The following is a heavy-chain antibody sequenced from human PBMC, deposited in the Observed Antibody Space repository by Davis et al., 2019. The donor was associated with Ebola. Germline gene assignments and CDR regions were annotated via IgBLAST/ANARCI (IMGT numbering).Heavy chain of an antibody. Sequence: PGGSLRLSCAASGFTFSSYAMSWVRQAPGKGLVWVSRINSDGSSTSYADSVRGRFTISRDNAKNSLYLQMNSLRAEDMALYYCAKENHYYYYMDVWGKGTTVTVSS. CDR2: INSDGSST. CDR3: AKENHYYYYMDV. V-gene: IGHV3-74*01. J-gene: IGHJ6*03. CDR1: GFTFSSYA.